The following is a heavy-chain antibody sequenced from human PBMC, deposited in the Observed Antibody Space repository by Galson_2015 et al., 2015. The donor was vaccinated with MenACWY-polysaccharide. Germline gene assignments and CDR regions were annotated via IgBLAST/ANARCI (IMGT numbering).Heavy chain of an antibody. D-gene: IGHD6-19*01. J-gene: IGHJ4*02. Sequence: SETLSLTCSVTGGSISSTNYYWAWIRQPPGKGLEWIGSFHYGGNTYYNPSLKSRATISVNTSKNQFSLQLTSMTATDTAIYYCGSGRNGWYGIGDYWGQGTLVTVSS. CDR2: FHYGGNT. V-gene: IGHV4-39*01. CDR1: GGSISSTNYY. CDR3: GSGRNGWYGIGDY.